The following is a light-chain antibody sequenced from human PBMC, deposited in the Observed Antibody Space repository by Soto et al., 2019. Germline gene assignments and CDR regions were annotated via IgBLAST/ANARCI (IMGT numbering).Light chain of an antibody. V-gene: IGKV3-20*01. Sequence: EIVLTQSPGTLYLSPGERATLSCRASQSISSNYLAWYQQKPGQAPRLLIYGASRRATGIPERFSGSGSGTEFSLTISRLEPEEFAVYYCHQYGISPFGGGTKVEIK. CDR1: QSISSNY. J-gene: IGKJ4*01. CDR3: HQYGISP. CDR2: GAS.